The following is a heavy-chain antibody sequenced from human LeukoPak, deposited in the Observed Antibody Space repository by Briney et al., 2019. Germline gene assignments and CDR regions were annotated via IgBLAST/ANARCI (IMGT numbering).Heavy chain of an antibody. D-gene: IGHD3-10*01. CDR3: VRGVRI. V-gene: IGHV4-39*01. J-gene: IGHJ3*02. CDR1: GGSISSSSYY. CDR2: IYYTGST. Sequence: PSETLSLTCTVSGGSISSSSYYWGWIRQPPGKGLEWIGNIYYTGSTHYNLSLKSRVTISVDTSKNQFSLKLSSVTAADTAVYHCVRGVRIWGQGTIVTVSS.